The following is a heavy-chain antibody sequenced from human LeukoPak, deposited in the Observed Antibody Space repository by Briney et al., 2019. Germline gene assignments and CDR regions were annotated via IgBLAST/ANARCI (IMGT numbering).Heavy chain of an antibody. D-gene: IGHD3-16*02. J-gene: IGHJ4*02. CDR2: ISAYNGNT. CDR1: GYTFTSYG. Sequence: ASVKVSCKASGYTFTSYGISWVRQAPGQGLEWMGWISAYNGNTNYAQKLQGRGTMTTDTSTSTAYMELRSLRSDDTAVYYCARLTYDYVWGSYRYFDYWGQGTLVTVSS. CDR3: ARLTYDYVWGSYRYFDY. V-gene: IGHV1-18*01.